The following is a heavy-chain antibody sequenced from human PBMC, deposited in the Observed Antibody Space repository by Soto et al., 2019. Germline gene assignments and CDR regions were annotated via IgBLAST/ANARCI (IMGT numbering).Heavy chain of an antibody. CDR2: INSYNGNT. V-gene: IGHV1-18*01. D-gene: IGHD4-17*01. CDR3: ARDVVYGLIDY. CDR1: GYTFTSYG. J-gene: IGHJ4*02. Sequence: QVQLVQSGAEVKKPGASVKVSFKASGYTFTSYGISCVRQAPGQGLEWMGWINSYNGNTNHAQKFQGRVTMTTDTSTSTAYMELRSLRSEDTAVYYCARDVVYGLIDYWGQGTMVTVSS.